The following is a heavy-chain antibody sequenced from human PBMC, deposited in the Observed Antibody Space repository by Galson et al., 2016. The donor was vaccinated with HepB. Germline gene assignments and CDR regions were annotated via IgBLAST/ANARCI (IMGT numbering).Heavy chain of an antibody. CDR3: ARGDDIFTGYSFPYYFDY. J-gene: IGHJ4*02. V-gene: IGHV3-33*08. CDR1: EFPFSTYG. D-gene: IGHD3-9*01. CDR2: IWYDGSTK. Sequence: SLRLSCAASEFPFSTYGMHWVRQAPGKGLEWMAVIWYDGSTKYYADSVKGRFTISRDNSKNTLYLQMNSLRAEDTSMYYCARGDDIFTGYSFPYYFDYWGLGTLVTVSS.